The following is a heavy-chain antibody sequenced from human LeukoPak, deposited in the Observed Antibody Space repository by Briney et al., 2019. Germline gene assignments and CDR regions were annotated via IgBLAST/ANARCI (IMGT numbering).Heavy chain of an antibody. CDR1: GFTFSSSA. D-gene: IGHD6-13*01. J-gene: IGHJ4*02. CDR2: SGTAGDT. V-gene: IGHV3-23*01. CDR3: AKKTPGTHPFDS. Sequence: PGGSLRLSCAASGFTFSSSAMNWVRQAPGKGLEWVSASGTAGDTYYADSVKGRFTISRDDSKNTLFLQMTSLRAEDTAVYYCAKKTPGTHPFDSWGQGTLVTVSP.